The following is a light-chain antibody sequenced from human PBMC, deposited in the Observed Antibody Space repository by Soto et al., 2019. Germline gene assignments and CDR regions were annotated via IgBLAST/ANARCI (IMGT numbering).Light chain of an antibody. Sequence: QSALTQPRSVSGSPGQSVTISCTGTSSDVGTYDFVSWYQQHPGKAPRLMIFDVSERPSGVPDRFSGSKSGNTASLTISGIQAEDEADYYCCLYAVTFYVFGTGTKVTVL. CDR1: SSDVGTYDF. CDR3: CLYAVTFYV. CDR2: DVS. J-gene: IGLJ1*01. V-gene: IGLV2-11*01.